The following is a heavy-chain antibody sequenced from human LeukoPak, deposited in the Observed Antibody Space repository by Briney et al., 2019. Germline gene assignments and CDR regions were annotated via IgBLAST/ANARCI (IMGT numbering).Heavy chain of an antibody. D-gene: IGHD3-22*01. J-gene: IGHJ4*02. CDR2: IDPSDFYT. CDR1: GYSFTSYW. Sequence: KPGESLKISCKGSGYSFTSYWISGVRQMPGKGLEWMGRIDPSDFYTNYSPSFQGHVTISADKSISTAYLQWSSLKASDTAMYYCARHVRGRNYYDSSGYYRYFDYWGQGTLVTVSS. CDR3: ARHVRGRNYYDSSGYYRYFDY. V-gene: IGHV5-10-1*01.